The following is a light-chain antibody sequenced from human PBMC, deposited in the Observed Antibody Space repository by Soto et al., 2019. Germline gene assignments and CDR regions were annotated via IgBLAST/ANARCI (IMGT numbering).Light chain of an antibody. CDR3: QQRSNWPRA. CDR1: QSVDIN. Sequence: DIQMTQSPSTLSASVGDGVTIPCRASQSVDINLAWYQQRPGRAPRLLIYGASSRATGIPARFSGSGSGTDFTLTISSLEPEDFAVYYCQQRSNWPRAFGQGTKVDIK. J-gene: IGKJ1*01. CDR2: GAS. V-gene: IGKV3-11*01.